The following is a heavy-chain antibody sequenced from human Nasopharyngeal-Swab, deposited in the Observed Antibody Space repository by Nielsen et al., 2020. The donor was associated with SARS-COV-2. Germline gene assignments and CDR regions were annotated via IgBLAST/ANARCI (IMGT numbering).Heavy chain of an antibody. CDR3: ASGHSSTPDN. CDR2: IYSGGTT. CDR1: GFAVSSKY. D-gene: IGHD2-2*01. J-gene: IGHJ4*02. V-gene: IGHV3-66*01. Sequence: GESLKISCAASGFAVSSKYMSWVRQAPGKGLEWVSVIYSGGTTDYADSVKGRFTISRDSPKNMLYLQLNSLRAEDTAVYYCASGHSSTPDNWGQGTVVTVSS.